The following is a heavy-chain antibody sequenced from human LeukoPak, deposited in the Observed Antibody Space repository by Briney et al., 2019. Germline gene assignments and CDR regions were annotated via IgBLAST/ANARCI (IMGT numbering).Heavy chain of an antibody. V-gene: IGHV3-30*04. CDR2: LSFDGGKK. Sequence: GGSLRLSCVVSGFTLTSHGTHWVRQVPGKGLEWVAHLSFDGGKKRDADSVRGRFTISRDNSENTVYLQMNDRRVEDTALYYCARDRDWSFDYWGQGTLVTVSS. CDR3: ARDRDWSFDY. D-gene: IGHD3-9*01. CDR1: GFTLTSHG. J-gene: IGHJ4*02.